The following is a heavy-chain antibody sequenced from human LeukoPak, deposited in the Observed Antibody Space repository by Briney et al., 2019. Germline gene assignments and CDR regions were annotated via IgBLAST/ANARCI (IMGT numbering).Heavy chain of an antibody. CDR1: GGSISSHY. CDR3: ARVRQTYYDFWSGYPNWFDP. Sequence: PSETLSLTCTVSGGSISSHYWSWIRQPPGKGLEWIGYIYYSGSTNYNPSLKSRVTISVDTSKNQFSLKLSSETAADTAVYYCARVRQTYYDFWSGYPNWFDPWGQGTLVTVSS. CDR2: IYYSGST. D-gene: IGHD3-3*01. J-gene: IGHJ5*02. V-gene: IGHV4-59*11.